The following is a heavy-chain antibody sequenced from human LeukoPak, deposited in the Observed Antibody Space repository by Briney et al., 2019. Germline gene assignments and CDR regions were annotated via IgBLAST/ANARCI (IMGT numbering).Heavy chain of an antibody. V-gene: IGHV4-31*03. J-gene: IGHJ1*01. Sequence: SETLSLTCTVSGGSISSGGYYWTWIRQHPGKGLEWIVYIYYSGSTYYNPSLKSRVTISVDTSKNQFSLRLSSVTAADTAVYYCAVGYCGGGSCYAREYFQHWGQGALVTVSS. D-gene: IGHD2-15*01. CDR1: GGSISSGGYY. CDR3: AVGYCGGGSCYAREYFQH. CDR2: IYYSGST.